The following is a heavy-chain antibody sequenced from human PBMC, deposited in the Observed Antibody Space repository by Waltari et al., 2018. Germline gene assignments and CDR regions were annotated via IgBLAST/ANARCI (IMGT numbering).Heavy chain of an antibody. Sequence: EVQLVESGGGLMQPGGSLRLSCAASGFTVSNNYMSWVRQAPGKGLEWVSVIYSGGTTHYADSVKGRFTISRDDSRNTVYLQMNGLIAEDTAVYYCSTWLRAHFDYWGQGTPVTVSS. CDR1: GFTVSNNY. J-gene: IGHJ4*02. CDR3: STWLRAHFDY. D-gene: IGHD5-12*01. CDR2: IYSGGTT. V-gene: IGHV3-53*01.